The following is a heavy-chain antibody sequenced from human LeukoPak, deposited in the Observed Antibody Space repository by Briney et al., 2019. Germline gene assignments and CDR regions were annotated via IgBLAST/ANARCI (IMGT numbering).Heavy chain of an antibody. CDR2: IYSDGST. CDR3: ASAVPAAPFDP. J-gene: IGHJ5*02. Sequence: GGSLRLSCAASGFTVSSNYMSWVCQAPGKGLEWVSVIYSDGSTYYADSVKGRFTISRNNSNNMIYLEMNSLRAEDAAVYYCASAVPAAPFDPWGQGTLVTVSS. CDR1: GFTVSSNY. V-gene: IGHV3-66*01. D-gene: IGHD2-2*01.